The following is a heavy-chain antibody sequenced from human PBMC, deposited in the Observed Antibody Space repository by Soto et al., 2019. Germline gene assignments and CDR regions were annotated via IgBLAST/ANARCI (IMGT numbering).Heavy chain of an antibody. D-gene: IGHD1-7*01. CDR3: ARDWDVHNWNYHYFDY. V-gene: IGHV3-33*08. CDR2: IWYDGSNK. Sequence: GGSLRLSCAASGFTFRSYAMSWVRQAPGKGLEWVAVIWYDGSNKYYADSVKGRFTISRDNSKNTLYLQMNSLRAEDTAVYYCARDWDVHNWNYHYFDYWGQGTLVTVSS. J-gene: IGHJ4*02. CDR1: GFTFRSYA.